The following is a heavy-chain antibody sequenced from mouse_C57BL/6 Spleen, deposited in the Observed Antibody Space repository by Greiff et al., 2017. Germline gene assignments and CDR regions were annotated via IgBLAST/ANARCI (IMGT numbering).Heavy chain of an antibody. J-gene: IGHJ2*01. Sequence: EVMLVESGGGLVKPGGSLKLSCAASGFTFSDYGMHWVRQAPEKGLEWVAYISSGSSTIYYADTVKGRFTISRDNAKNTLFLQMTSLRSEDTAMYYCARHAYYYGSSWDFDYWGQGTTRTVSS. CDR1: GFTFSDYG. D-gene: IGHD1-1*01. V-gene: IGHV5-17*01. CDR3: ARHAYYYGSSWDFDY. CDR2: ISSGSSTI.